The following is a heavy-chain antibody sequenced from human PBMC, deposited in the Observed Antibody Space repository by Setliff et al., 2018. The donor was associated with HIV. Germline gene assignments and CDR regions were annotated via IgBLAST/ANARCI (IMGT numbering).Heavy chain of an antibody. CDR2: IIPIFGTT. CDR3: ARDGLLVAGIRFDY. Sequence: SVKVSCKASGYTFTNFGITWVRQAPGQGLEWMGGIIPIFGTTNYAQKFQGRVTITADESASTVYMELSSLRSEDTALYYCARDGLLVAGIRFDYWGQGTLVTVSS. V-gene: IGHV1-69*13. CDR1: GYTFTNFG. J-gene: IGHJ4*01. D-gene: IGHD6-19*01.